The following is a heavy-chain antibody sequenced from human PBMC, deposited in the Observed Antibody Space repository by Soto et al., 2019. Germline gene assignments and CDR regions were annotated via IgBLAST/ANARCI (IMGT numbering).Heavy chain of an antibody. CDR2: ISWDGGST. V-gene: IGHV3-43*01. D-gene: IGHD3-10*01. CDR1: GFTFDDYT. J-gene: IGHJ4*02. CDR3: AKDTDGSGSYYNYFDS. Sequence: VGSLRLSCAASGFTFDDYTMHWVRQAPGKGLEWVSLISWDGGSTYYADSVKGRFTISRDNSKNSLYLQMNSLRTEDTALYYCAKDTDGSGSYYNYFDSWGLGTLVTVSS.